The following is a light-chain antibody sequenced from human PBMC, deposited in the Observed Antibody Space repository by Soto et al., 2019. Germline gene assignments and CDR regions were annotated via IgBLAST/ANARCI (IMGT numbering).Light chain of an antibody. V-gene: IGKV3-20*01. CDR1: QSFNSIY. J-gene: IGKJ1*01. CDR3: HQYDSWT. CDR2: GAS. Sequence: IVLKQSLGTLSLSPMERNTLSCRASQSFNSIYLAWYQQKPGQAPRLLIYGASSRATGIPDRFSGSGSGTDFTLTISRLEPEDFAVYYCHQYDSWTFGQGTKVDI.